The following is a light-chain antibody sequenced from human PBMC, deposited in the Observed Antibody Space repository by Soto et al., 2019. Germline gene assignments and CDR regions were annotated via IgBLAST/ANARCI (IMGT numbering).Light chain of an antibody. Sequence: EVTMTQSPATLSVSPGERATLSCRASQSVGSNLAWYQQKPGQAPRLLIYSASTRATGIPAKFSGSGSGTEFTLTISSLQSEDFAVYYCQQYNKWPQTFGQGTKVDIK. CDR2: SAS. V-gene: IGKV3-15*01. CDR3: QQYNKWPQT. J-gene: IGKJ1*01. CDR1: QSVGSN.